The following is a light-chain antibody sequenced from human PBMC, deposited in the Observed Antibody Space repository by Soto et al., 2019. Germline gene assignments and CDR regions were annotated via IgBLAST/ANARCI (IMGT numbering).Light chain of an antibody. J-gene: IGKJ3*01. V-gene: IGKV1-5*01. Sequence: DIQMTQSPSTLSASVGDKVTVTCRASQNIRSRLAWYQQKPGKAPNLLISDASSLESRVPSRFSGSGSGTAFTLTISSLQPDDVATYYCQQYNSYSPFTFGPGTTVPIK. CDR3: QQYNSYSPFT. CDR2: DAS. CDR1: QNIRSR.